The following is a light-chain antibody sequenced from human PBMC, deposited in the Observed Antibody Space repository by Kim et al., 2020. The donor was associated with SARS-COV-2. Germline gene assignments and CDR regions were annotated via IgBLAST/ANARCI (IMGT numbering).Light chain of an antibody. Sequence: AIQMTQSPSSLSASVGDRVTITCRASQGIRNDLGWYQQKPGKAPKLLIYAASSLQSGVPSRFSGNRSGTDFTLTISSLQPEDFATYYCLQDYNYPYTFGQGTKLEI. CDR3: LQDYNYPYT. CDR2: AAS. V-gene: IGKV1-6*01. CDR1: QGIRND. J-gene: IGKJ2*01.